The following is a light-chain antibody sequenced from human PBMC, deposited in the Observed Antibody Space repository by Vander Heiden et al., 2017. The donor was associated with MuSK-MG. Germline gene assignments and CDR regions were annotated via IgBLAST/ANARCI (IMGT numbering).Light chain of an antibody. J-gene: IGLJ2*01. CDR1: SSDVGGYNY. Sequence: QSALTQPRSVSGSPGQSVTISCTGTSSDVGGYNYVSWYQQYPGKAPKLMIYDVNKRPSGVPDRFSGSKSGNTASLTISGLQAEDEADYYCCSYAGRYTLVLGGGTKLTVL. CDR3: CSYAGRYTLV. V-gene: IGLV2-11*01. CDR2: DVN.